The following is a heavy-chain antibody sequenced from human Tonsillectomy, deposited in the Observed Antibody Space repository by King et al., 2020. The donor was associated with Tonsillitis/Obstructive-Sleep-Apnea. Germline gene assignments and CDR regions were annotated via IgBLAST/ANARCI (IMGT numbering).Heavy chain of an antibody. CDR2: IIPIVGIA. CDR1: GGTFSSYA. V-gene: IGHV1-69*09. CDR3: ARGVSPAAPLDY. D-gene: IGHD2-2*01. J-gene: IGHJ4*02. Sequence: VQLVESGAEVKKPGSSVKVSCKASGGTFSSYAISWVRQAPGQGLEWMGRIIPIVGIANYTQKFQGRVTITADKSTSTAYMELSSLRSEDTAVYYCARGVSPAAPLDYWGQGTLVTVSS.